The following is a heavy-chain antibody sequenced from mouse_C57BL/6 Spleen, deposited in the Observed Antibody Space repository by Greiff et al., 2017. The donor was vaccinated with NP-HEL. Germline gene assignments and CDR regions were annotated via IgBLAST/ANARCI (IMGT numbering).Heavy chain of an antibody. CDR3: TDDYDVAY. J-gene: IGHJ3*01. Sequence: EVKLEESAGGLVQPGGSMKLSCVASGFTFSNYWMNWVRQSPEKGLEWVAQIRLKSDNYATHYAESVKGRFTISRDDSKSSVYLQMNNLRAEDTGIYYCTDDYDVAYWGQGTLVTVSA. D-gene: IGHD2-4*01. CDR1: GFTFSNYW. V-gene: IGHV6-3*01. CDR2: IRLKSDNYAT.